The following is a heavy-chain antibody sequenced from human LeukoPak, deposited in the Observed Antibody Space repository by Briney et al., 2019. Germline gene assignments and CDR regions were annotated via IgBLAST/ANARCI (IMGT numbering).Heavy chain of an antibody. CDR3: VKDRGRGYGGYVFDY. V-gene: IGHV3-30*02. J-gene: IGHJ4*02. D-gene: IGHD5-12*01. Sequence: PGGSLRLSCGASGFTFSSFGMHWVRQAPGKGLEWVAFIRFDGSNKYYADSVKGRFTISRDNSKNTLYLQMNSLRAEDTAVYYCVKDRGRGYGGYVFDYWGQGTLVTASS. CDR2: IRFDGSNK. CDR1: GFTFSSFG.